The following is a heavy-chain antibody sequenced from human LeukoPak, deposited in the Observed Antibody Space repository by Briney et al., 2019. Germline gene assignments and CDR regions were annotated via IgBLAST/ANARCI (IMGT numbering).Heavy chain of an antibody. CDR1: GGSISSGDYY. V-gene: IGHV4-30-4*01. Sequence: SETLSLTCTVSGGSISSGDYYWSWIRQPPGKGLEWIGYIYYSGSTYYNPSLKSRVTISVDTSKNQFSLKLSSVTAADTAVYYCARAGDSSGYYEGWFDPWGQGTLVTVSS. CDR3: ARAGDSSGYYEGWFDP. D-gene: IGHD3-22*01. CDR2: IYYSGST. J-gene: IGHJ5*02.